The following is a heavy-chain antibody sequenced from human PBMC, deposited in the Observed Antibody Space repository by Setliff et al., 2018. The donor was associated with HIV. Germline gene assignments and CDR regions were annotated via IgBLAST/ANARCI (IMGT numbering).Heavy chain of an antibody. CDR3: ARKGEYYYYYYYMDV. CDR1: GYSFTTSG. CDR2: INTNTGNP. V-gene: IGHV7-4-1*02. D-gene: IGHD2-21*01. J-gene: IGHJ6*03. Sequence: ASVKVSCKASGYSFTTSGVSWVRQAPGQGLEWMGWINTNTGNPTYAQGFTGRFVFSLDTSVSTAYLQISSLKAEDTAVYYCARKGEYYYYYYYMDVWGKGTTVTVSS.